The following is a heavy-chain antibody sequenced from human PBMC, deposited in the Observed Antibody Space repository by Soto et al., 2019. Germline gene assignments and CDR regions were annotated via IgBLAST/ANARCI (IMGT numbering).Heavy chain of an antibody. CDR1: GFTFSSYD. J-gene: IGHJ4*02. Sequence: QVQLVESGGGVVQPGRSLRLSCAASGFTFSSYDMHWVRQAPGKGLEWVAVRSYDGSNKYYADSVKGRFTISRDNSKNTLYLQMNSLRAEDTAVYYCAITYYDILTGSGAYDYWGQGTLVTVSS. V-gene: IGHV3-30*03. CDR3: AITYYDILTGSGAYDY. D-gene: IGHD3-9*01. CDR2: RSYDGSNK.